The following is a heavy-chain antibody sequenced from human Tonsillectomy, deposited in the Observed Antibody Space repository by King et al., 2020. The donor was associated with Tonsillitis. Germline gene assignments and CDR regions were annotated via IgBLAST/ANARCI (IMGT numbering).Heavy chain of an antibody. J-gene: IGHJ5*02. D-gene: IGHD3-3*01. CDR1: GYTFTSYG. Sequence: VQLVESGAEVKKPGASVKVSCKASGYTFTSYGISWVRQAPGQGLEWMGWISAYNGNTNYAQKLQGRVTMTTDTSTSTAYMELRSLRSDDTAVYYCARVGGRLRFLEWLIGWFDPWGQGTLVTVSS. CDR3: ARVGGRLRFLEWLIGWFDP. V-gene: IGHV1-18*01. CDR2: ISAYNGNT.